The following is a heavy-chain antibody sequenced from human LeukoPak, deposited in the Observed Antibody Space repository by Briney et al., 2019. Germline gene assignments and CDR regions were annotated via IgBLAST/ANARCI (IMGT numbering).Heavy chain of an antibody. CDR2: IYTSGST. CDR3: ARRVITFGGVVGPWAFDI. D-gene: IGHD3-16*02. V-gene: IGHV4-4*09. J-gene: IGHJ3*02. Sequence: PSETLSLTCTVSGGSFSSYYRSWIRQPPGKGLEWIGYIYTSGSTNYNPSLKSRVTISVDTSKNHFSLKLSSVTAADTVVYYCARRVITFGGVVGPWAFDIWGQGTMVTFSS. CDR1: GGSFSSYY.